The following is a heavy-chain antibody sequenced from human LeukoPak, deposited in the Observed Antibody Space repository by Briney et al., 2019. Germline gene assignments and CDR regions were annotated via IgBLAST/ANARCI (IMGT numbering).Heavy chain of an antibody. V-gene: IGHV1-2*02. CDR3: ARGPSHGAFDI. CDR2: INPNSGGT. J-gene: IGHJ3*02. Sequence: ASVKVYCKASGYTFTGYYMHWLRQAPGQGLEWMGWINPNSGGTNYAQKFQGRVTMTRDTSVSTAYMELSSLRSDDTAVYYCARGPSHGAFDIWGQGTMVTVSS. CDR1: GYTFTGYY.